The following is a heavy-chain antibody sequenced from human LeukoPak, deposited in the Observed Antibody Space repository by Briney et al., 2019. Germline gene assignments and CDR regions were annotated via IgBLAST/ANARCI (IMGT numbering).Heavy chain of an antibody. V-gene: IGHV3-7*01. CDR1: GFIFSNYW. J-gene: IGHJ4*02. CDR3: ARHWNHDY. D-gene: IGHD1-1*01. Sequence: GGSLRLSCEASGFIFSNYWMSWVRQAPGKGLEWVANIKHDGSEEFYGDSVKGRFTISRDNAKNSLYLQMNSLRDDDTAVYYCARHWNHDYWGQGTLVPVSS. CDR2: IKHDGSEE.